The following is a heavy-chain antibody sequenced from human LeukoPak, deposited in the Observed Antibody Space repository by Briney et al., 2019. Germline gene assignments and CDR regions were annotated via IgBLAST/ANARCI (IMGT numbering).Heavy chain of an antibody. D-gene: IGHD3-22*01. CDR3: AREDAYYDSRAFDY. J-gene: IGHJ4*02. V-gene: IGHV3-30*01. Sequence: ANSVRGRFTISRDNSKNTLYLQMNSLRAEDTAVYYCAREDAYYDSRAFDYWGQGTLVTVSS.